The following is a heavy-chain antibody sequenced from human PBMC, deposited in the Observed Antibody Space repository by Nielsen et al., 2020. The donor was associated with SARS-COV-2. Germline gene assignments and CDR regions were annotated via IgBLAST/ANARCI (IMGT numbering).Heavy chain of an antibody. CDR2: INPNSGGT. D-gene: IGHD2-15*01. CDR3: ATLGWVVVPTDY. J-gene: IGHJ4*02. V-gene: IGHV1-2*06. CDR1: GYTFTGYY. Sequence: ASVKVSCKASGYTFTGYYMHWVRQAPGQGLEWMGRINPNSGGTNYAQKFQGRVTMTRDTSISTAYMELSRLRSDDTAVYYCATLGWVVVPTDYWGQGTLVTVSS.